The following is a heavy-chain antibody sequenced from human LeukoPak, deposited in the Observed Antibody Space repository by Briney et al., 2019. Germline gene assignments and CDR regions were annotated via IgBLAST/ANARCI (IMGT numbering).Heavy chain of an antibody. V-gene: IGHV3-48*03. CDR3: AKRYCTNGVCYGGGFDY. D-gene: IGHD2-8*01. Sequence: PGGSLRLSCAASGFTFSSYEMNWVRQAPGKGLEWVSYISSSGSTIYYADSVKGRFTISRDNSKNTLYLQMNSLRAEDTAVYYCAKRYCTNGVCYGGGFDYWGQGTLVTVSS. CDR1: GFTFSSYE. J-gene: IGHJ4*02. CDR2: ISSSGSTI.